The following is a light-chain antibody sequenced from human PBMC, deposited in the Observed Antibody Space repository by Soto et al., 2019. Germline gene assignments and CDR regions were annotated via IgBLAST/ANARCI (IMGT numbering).Light chain of an antibody. CDR2: AAS. CDR1: QGIGVY. V-gene: IGKV1-27*01. J-gene: IGKJ4*01. Sequence: DIQMTQSPSSLSASFGDRVTITCRASQGIGVYLAWFQQKPGNAPKLLIYAASTLLSGVPSRFSGSGSGTDFTLTISSLQPEDVATYYCQKYNSAPLTFGGGTKVEIK. CDR3: QKYNSAPLT.